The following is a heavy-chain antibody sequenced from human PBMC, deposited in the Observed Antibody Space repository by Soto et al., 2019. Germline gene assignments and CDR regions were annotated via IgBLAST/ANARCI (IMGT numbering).Heavy chain of an antibody. CDR2: IYYRGTT. D-gene: IGHD2-2*01. J-gene: IGHJ4*02. V-gene: IGHV4-59*01. Sequence: WTWIRKPPGQGPEWIVCIYYRGTTNYNASFNSRVTISVDTSKNQFSLKLTSVTTADTAVYYCARGGGSPYHDHEFDYWGQGILVTVSS. CDR3: ARGGGSPYHDHEFDY.